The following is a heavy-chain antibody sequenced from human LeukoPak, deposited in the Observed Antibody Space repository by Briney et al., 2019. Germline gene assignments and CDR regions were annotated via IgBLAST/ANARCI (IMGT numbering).Heavy chain of an antibody. Sequence: GGSLRLSCAASGFTFSNYAMSWVRQAPGKGLEWVSAISGSGGGTYYADSVKGRFTISRDNSKNTLYLQMNSLRAEDTAVYYCAKDHSGSWYFYVYGGRETGVTVSS. V-gene: IGHV3-23*01. J-gene: IGHJ4*02. D-gene: IGHD6-13*01. CDR2: ISGSGGGT. CDR3: AKDHSGSWYFYVY. CDR1: GFTFSNYA.